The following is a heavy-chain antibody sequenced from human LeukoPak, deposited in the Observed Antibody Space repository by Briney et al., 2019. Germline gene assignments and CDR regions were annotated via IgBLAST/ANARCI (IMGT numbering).Heavy chain of an antibody. CDR2: ISYDGSNK. Sequence: GRSLRLSCAASGFTFSSYGMHWVRQAPGKGLEWVAAISYDGSNKYYADSVKGRFTISRDNSKNTLYLQMNSLRAEDTAVYYCAKDKDIVVVPAAILPDYWGQGTLVTVSS. CDR3: AKDKDIVVVPAAILPDY. V-gene: IGHV3-30*18. J-gene: IGHJ4*02. D-gene: IGHD2-2*01. CDR1: GFTFSSYG.